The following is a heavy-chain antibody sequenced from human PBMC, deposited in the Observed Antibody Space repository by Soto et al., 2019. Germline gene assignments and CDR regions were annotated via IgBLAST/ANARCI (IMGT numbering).Heavy chain of an antibody. CDR1: GDSISTVDYF. D-gene: IGHD2-15*01. Sequence: PSETLSLTCSVSGDSISTVDYFWAWIRQPPGQALEYIGYIYKSTTTYYNPPFESRVAISLDTSKSQFSLTVTSVTAADTAVYFCARGRYCLIGRCFPNWFDSWGQGTLVTVSS. CDR2: IYKSTTT. CDR3: ARGRYCLIGRCFPNWFDS. V-gene: IGHV4-30-4*01. J-gene: IGHJ5*01.